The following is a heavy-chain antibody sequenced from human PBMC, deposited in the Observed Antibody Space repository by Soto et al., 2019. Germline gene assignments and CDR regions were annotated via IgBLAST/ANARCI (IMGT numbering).Heavy chain of an antibody. V-gene: IGHV4-39*02. CDR3: AGVRTGYFDY. CDR1: GGSISRSSCY. J-gene: IGHJ4*02. CDR2: IYYSEST. Sequence: PSETLSLTCTVSGGSISRSSCYWGWIRQPPGKGLEWIGSIYYSESTYYNPSLKSRVTISVDTSKNHFSLKLSSVTAADTAVYYCAGVRTGYFDYCGQGTLVTVSS.